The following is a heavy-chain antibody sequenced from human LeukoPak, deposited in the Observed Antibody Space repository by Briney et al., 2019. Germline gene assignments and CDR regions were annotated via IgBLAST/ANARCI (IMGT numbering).Heavy chain of an antibody. V-gene: IGHV3-7*01. J-gene: IGHJ3*02. CDR2: IKLDGSEK. CDR1: GSTFSSYW. CDR3: ARDRSDILTGYNDAFDI. D-gene: IGHD3-9*01. Sequence: PGGSLRLSSAASGSTFSSYWMSWVRQAPGKGLEGVATIKLDGSEKYYVDSVKGRFTISRDNAKNSLYLQMNSLRAEDTAVYYCARDRSDILTGYNDAFDIWGQGTMVTVSS.